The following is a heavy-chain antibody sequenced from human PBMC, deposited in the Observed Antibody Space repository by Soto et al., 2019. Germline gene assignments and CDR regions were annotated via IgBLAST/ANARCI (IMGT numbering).Heavy chain of an antibody. J-gene: IGHJ3*01. V-gene: IGHV3-66*01. D-gene: IGHD4-17*01. Sequence: ELQLVESGGGLVQPGGSLRLSCAASGFSVSINYVNWVRHAPGKGLEWVSVIYSGGTTHYADSVKGRFTISRDTSKNTLYLQMNILRVEDTAVYYCAGDSADGDFVDAFDVWGQGTMVTVSS. CDR3: AGDSADGDFVDAFDV. CDR2: IYSGGTT. CDR1: GFSVSINY.